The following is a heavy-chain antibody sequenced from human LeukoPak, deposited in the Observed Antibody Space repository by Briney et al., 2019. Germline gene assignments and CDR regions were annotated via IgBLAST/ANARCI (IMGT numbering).Heavy chain of an antibody. CDR3: ARGPGIQLWSDY. CDR2: ISGSGGST. J-gene: IGHJ4*02. D-gene: IGHD5-18*01. V-gene: IGHV3-23*01. Sequence: GGSLRLSCAASGFTFSSYAMSWVRQAPGKGLEWVSAISGSGGSTYYADSVKGRFTISRDNSKNTLYLQMNSLRAEDTAVYYCARGPGIQLWSDYWGQGTLVTVSS. CDR1: GFTFSSYA.